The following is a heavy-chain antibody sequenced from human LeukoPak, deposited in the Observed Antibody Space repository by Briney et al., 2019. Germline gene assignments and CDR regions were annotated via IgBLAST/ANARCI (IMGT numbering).Heavy chain of an antibody. J-gene: IGHJ4*02. Sequence: GGSLRLSCAASGFTFSSYSMNWVRQAPGKGLEWVSYISSSSSTIYYADSVKGRFTISRDNAKNSLYLQMNSLRDEDTAVYYCTRVASLLEWLSPFDYWGQGTLVTVSS. V-gene: IGHV3-48*02. CDR1: GFTFSSYS. CDR3: TRVASLLEWLSPFDY. CDR2: ISSSSSTI. D-gene: IGHD3-3*01.